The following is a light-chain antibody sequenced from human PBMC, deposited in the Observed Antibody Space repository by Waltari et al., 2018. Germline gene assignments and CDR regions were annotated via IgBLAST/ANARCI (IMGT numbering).Light chain of an antibody. Sequence: QSALTQPASVSGSPGQSITISCTGTSSDVGDNNYVSWYQQFPGKAPQLIIYDVSNRPSGVSNRFSGSKSGNTASLTSSGLQAEDEADYSCTTHTSSSTYVFGTGTKVSVL. J-gene: IGLJ1*01. CDR3: TTHTSSSTYV. V-gene: IGLV2-14*01. CDR1: SSDVGDNNY. CDR2: DVS.